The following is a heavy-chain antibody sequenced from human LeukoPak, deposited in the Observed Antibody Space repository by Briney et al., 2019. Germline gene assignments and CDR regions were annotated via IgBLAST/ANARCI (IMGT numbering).Heavy chain of an antibody. CDR3: ARQRSMPFVF. V-gene: IGHV3-21*01. Sequence: GGSLRLSCAASGFTFSSYSMNWVRQAPGKGLEWVSSISSNRSYIYYAGSVKGRFTTSGDNAENSLYLQMNSLRAEDTAVYYCARQRSMPFVFWGQGTLVTVSS. CDR1: GFTFSSYS. D-gene: IGHD2-2*01. CDR2: ISSNRSYI. J-gene: IGHJ4*02.